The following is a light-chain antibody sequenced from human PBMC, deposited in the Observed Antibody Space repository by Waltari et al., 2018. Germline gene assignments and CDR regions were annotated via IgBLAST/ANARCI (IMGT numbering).Light chain of an antibody. CDR1: QDINSD. CDR2: YAS. V-gene: IGKV1-13*02. Sequence: AIQLTQSPSSLSASVGDRVTIACRASQDINSDLAWYQQKPGKAPKLLIYYASSLQSGVPSRFSGSGSGTDFTLTISSLQPEDFATYYCQQYNSFPYTFGQGTKLEIQ. J-gene: IGKJ2*01. CDR3: QQYNSFPYT.